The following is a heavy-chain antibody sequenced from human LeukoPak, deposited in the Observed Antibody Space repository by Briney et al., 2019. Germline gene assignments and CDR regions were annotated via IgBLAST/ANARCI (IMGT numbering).Heavy chain of an antibody. Sequence: GGSLRLSCAASGFNFIDYSMNWVRQAPGKGLEWISYIGISSGNTKYADSVKGRFTISRDKARNSLYLQMNSLRVEDTAVYYCARDHRYAFDNWGHGTLVTASS. CDR1: GFNFIDYS. V-gene: IGHV3-48*01. CDR3: ARDHRYAFDN. CDR2: IGISSGNT. D-gene: IGHD5-12*01. J-gene: IGHJ4*01.